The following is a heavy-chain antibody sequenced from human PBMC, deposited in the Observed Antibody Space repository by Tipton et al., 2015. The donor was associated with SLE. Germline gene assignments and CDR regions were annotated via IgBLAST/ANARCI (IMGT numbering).Heavy chain of an antibody. V-gene: IGHV4-4*07. CDR3: ARAGDGYNGPFDY. D-gene: IGHD5-24*01. CDR1: GGAMRNYY. CDR2: IQISGIT. Sequence: LRLSCTVSGGAMRNYYWNWIRQPAGKGLEWIGRIQISGITSYNPSLKSRATMSVDVSKNQFSLKLSSVTAADTAVYYCARAGDGYNGPFDYWGQGTLVTVSS. J-gene: IGHJ4*02.